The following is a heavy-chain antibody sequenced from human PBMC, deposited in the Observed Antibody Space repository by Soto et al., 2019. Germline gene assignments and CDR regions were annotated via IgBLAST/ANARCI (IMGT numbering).Heavy chain of an antibody. D-gene: IGHD1-7*01. CDR3: TRGGNYYFDY. Sequence: EVQLVEAGGGLVQPGGSLRLSCAASRFTFSTSWIHWVRQAPGKGLVWVSRINGDGGTINYADSVKGRFTISRDNAKNTVYLQMNSLSADDTAVYYCTRGGNYYFDYWGQGTLVTVSS. CDR1: RFTFSTSW. V-gene: IGHV3-74*01. J-gene: IGHJ4*02. CDR2: INGDGGTI.